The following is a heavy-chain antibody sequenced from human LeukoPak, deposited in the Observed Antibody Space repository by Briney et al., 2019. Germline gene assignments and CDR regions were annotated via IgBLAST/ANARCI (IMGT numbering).Heavy chain of an antibody. J-gene: IGHJ5*01. Sequence: SETLSLTCTVSGGSISSGSYYWSWIRQPAGKGLEWIGRIYTSGSTNYNPSLKSRVTISVDTSKNQFSLKLSSVTAADTAVYYCARGWTVRGTSLFDPWGQGTLVTVSS. CDR1: GGSISSGSYY. D-gene: IGHD4-17*01. CDR3: ARGWTVRGTSLFDP. CDR2: IYTSGST. V-gene: IGHV4-61*02.